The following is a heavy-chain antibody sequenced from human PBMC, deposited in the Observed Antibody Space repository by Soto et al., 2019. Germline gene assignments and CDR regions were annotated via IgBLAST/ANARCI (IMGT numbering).Heavy chain of an antibody. Sequence: GGSLRLSCAASGFTVSSNYMSWVRQAPGKGLEWVSVISGSGGSTYYADSVKGRFTISRDNSKNTLYLQMNSLRAEDTAVYYCAKDSGYCSGGSCYGVQYYFDYWGQGTLVTVSS. CDR1: GFTVSSNY. CDR2: ISGSGGST. J-gene: IGHJ4*02. D-gene: IGHD2-15*01. CDR3: AKDSGYCSGGSCYGVQYYFDY. V-gene: IGHV3-23*01.